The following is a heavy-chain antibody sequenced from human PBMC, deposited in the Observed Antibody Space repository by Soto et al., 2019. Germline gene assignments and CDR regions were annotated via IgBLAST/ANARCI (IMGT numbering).Heavy chain of an antibody. V-gene: IGHV3-23*01. Sequence: EVQLLESGGGLVQPGGSLRLSCTASGFTFSSYVINWVRQAPGKGLEWVSAISGSGGNRYYADSMKGRFTVSRDNSKNTVYLQMNSLRADDTAVYYCAKERLSSAAAHYGLDVWGQGTTVTVSS. CDR3: AKERLSSAAAHYGLDV. CDR1: GFTFSSYV. D-gene: IGHD1-26*01. J-gene: IGHJ6*02. CDR2: ISGSGGNR.